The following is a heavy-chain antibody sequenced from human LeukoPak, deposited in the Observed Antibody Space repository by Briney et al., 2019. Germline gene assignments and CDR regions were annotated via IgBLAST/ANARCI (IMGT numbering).Heavy chain of an antibody. V-gene: IGHV4-39*07. CDR1: GDSISSGSYS. CDR3: ARGFGSYYYYHMDV. J-gene: IGHJ6*03. D-gene: IGHD3-10*01. Sequence: SETLSLTCPVSGDSISSGSYSWGWIRQPPGKGLEWIGSIHSSGSTYYNPSLKSRATISVDTSKNQFSLKLSSATAADTAVYYCARGFGSYYYYHMDVWGKGTTVTVSS. CDR2: IHSSGST.